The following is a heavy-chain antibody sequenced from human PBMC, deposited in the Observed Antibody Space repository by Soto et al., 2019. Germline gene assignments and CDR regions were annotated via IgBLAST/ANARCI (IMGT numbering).Heavy chain of an antibody. J-gene: IGHJ6*02. D-gene: IGHD2-2*01. CDR2: IIPIFGTA. V-gene: IGHV1-69*01. CDR3: ASQGYCSSTSCLRGFGMDV. CDR1: GGTFSSYA. Sequence: QVQLVQSGAEVKKPGSSVKVSCKASGGTFSSYAISWVRQAPGQGLEWMGGIIPIFGTANYAQKFQGRVTITADESTSTAYMELSGLRSEDTAVYYCASQGYCSSTSCLRGFGMDVWGQGTTVTVSS.